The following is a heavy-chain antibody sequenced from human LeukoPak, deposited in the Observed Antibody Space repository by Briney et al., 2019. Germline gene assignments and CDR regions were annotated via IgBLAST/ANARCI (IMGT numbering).Heavy chain of an antibody. Sequence: GGSLRLSCAASGFTFSSYAMSWVRRAPGKGLEWVSAISGSGGSTYYADSVKGRFTISRDNSKNTLYLQMNSLRAEDTAVYYCAKQRMSSGWSWFDPWGQGTLVTVSS. CDR1: GFTFSSYA. V-gene: IGHV3-23*01. CDR2: ISGSGGST. J-gene: IGHJ5*02. D-gene: IGHD6-19*01. CDR3: AKQRMSSGWSWFDP.